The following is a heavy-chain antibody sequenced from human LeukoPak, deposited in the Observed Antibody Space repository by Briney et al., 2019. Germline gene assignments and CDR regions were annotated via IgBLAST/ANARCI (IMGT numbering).Heavy chain of an antibody. Sequence: EASVKVSCKASGYTFSNYGITWVRQAPGQGLEWMGWISAYNGNTNYAQKLQGRVTMTTDTSTSTAYMELRSLRSDDTAVYYCTRDCEYSTSSASNYWGQGTLVTVSS. CDR2: ISAYNGNT. D-gene: IGHD6-6*01. CDR3: TRDCEYSTSSASNY. V-gene: IGHV1-18*01. CDR1: GYTFSNYG. J-gene: IGHJ4*02.